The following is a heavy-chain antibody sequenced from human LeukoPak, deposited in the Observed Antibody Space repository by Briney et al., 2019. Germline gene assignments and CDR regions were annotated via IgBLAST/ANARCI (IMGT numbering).Heavy chain of an antibody. CDR3: ARKSASGNYPLDY. V-gene: IGHV3-23*01. CDR2: MSADSATT. J-gene: IGHJ4*02. D-gene: IGHD3-10*01. Sequence: PGGSLRLSCAASGFTFSSYGMSWVRQAPGKGLEWVSVMSADSATTFYADSVKGRFTISRDNAKNTVFLQMSSLRVEDTALYYCARKSASGNYPLDYWGQGTLVTVSS. CDR1: GFTFSSYG.